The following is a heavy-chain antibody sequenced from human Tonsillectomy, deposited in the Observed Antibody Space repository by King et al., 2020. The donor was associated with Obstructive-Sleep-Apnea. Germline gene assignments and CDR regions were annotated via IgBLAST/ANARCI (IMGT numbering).Heavy chain of an antibody. V-gene: IGHV3-43D*03. Sequence: VQLVESGGVVVQPGGSLRLSCAASGFTFDDYAMHWVRQAPGKGLEWVSLISWDGGSTYYADSVKGRFTISRDNSKNSLYLQMNSLRAEDTALYYCAKEISSRYSDFSSGYPYYYYYGMDVWGQGTTVTVSS. CDR1: GFTFDDYA. D-gene: IGHD3-3*01. J-gene: IGHJ6*02. CDR2: ISWDGGST. CDR3: AKEISSRYSDFSSGYPYYYYYGMDV.